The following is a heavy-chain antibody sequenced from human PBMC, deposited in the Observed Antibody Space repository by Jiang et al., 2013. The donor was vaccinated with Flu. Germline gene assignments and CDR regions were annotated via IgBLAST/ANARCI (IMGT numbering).Heavy chain of an antibody. CDR1: GYTFTTYD. CDR3: VRLRERMRRAFDS. J-gene: IGHJ4*02. CDR2: MNPNSGST. D-gene: IGHD1-1*01. V-gene: IGHV1-8*01. Sequence: SGAEVKKPGASVKVSCKASGYTFTTYDINWVRQASGQGLEWMGWMNPNSGSTGYAQKFQGRVTMTRNTSISTAYMELSSLRSEDTAVYYCVRLRERMRRAFDSWGQGTLVTVSS.